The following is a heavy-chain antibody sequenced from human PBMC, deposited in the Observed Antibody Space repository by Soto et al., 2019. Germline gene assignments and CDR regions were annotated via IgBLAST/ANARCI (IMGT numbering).Heavy chain of an antibody. D-gene: IGHD3-10*01. Sequence: PGGSLRLSCAASGFTFSSYSMNWVRQAPGKGLEWVSYISSSSSTIYYADSVKGRFTISRDNAKNSLYLQMNSLRAEDTAVYYCASRSDGWFGESMELIDYWGQGTLVTAPQ. V-gene: IGHV3-48*01. CDR1: GFTFSSYS. J-gene: IGHJ4*02. CDR2: ISSSSSTI. CDR3: ASRSDGWFGESMELIDY.